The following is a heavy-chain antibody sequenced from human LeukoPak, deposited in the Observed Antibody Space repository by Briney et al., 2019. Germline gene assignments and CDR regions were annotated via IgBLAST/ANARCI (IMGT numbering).Heavy chain of an antibody. Sequence: PSETLSLTCSVSGDSLSLYYWSWLRQTPGKGLEWIGYVFYSGVTYYNPSLKSRVTISVNSSENQFSLKLSSVTAADTAVYYCARTWIPVPFDYWGQGTLVTVSS. V-gene: IGHV4-59*04. CDR2: VFYSGVT. CDR3: ARTWIPVPFDY. CDR1: GDSLSLYY. J-gene: IGHJ4*02. D-gene: IGHD5-18*01.